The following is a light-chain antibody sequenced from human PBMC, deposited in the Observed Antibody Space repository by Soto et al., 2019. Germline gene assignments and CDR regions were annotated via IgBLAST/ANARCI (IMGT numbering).Light chain of an antibody. CDR3: QHYNSYSEA. CDR2: KAS. J-gene: IGKJ1*01. V-gene: IGKV1-5*03. Sequence: DIQMTQSPSTLFGSVGDRVTITCRASQTISSWLAWYQQKPGKAPKLLIYKASTLKSGVPSRFSGSGSGTEFTLTISSLQPDDFATYYCQHYNSYSEAFGQGTKVDXK. CDR1: QTISSW.